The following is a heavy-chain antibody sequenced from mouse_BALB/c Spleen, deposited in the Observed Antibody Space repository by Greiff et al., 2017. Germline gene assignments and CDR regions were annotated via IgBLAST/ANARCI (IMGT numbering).Heavy chain of an antibody. Sequence: VQLQQPGAELVKPGASVKLSCKASGYTFTSYWMHWVKQRPGQGLEWIGEINPSNGRTNYNEKFKSKATLTVDKSSSTAYMQLSSLTSEDTAVYYCAFYGSRDYAMDYWGQGTSVTVSS. J-gene: IGHJ4*01. V-gene: IGHV1S81*02. CDR2: INPSNGRT. CDR1: GYTFTSYW. D-gene: IGHD1-1*01. CDR3: AFYGSRDYAMDY.